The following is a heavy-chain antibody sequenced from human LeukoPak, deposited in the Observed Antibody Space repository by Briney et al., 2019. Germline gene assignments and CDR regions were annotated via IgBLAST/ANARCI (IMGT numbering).Heavy chain of an antibody. Sequence: PGGSLRLSCAVSGFTFSTYGMNWVRQAPGKGLEWVSYIPSGSGTIYYADSVRGRFTISRDNAKNSLYLQMNSLRAEDTAVYYCARDYTYSSGGIYYDRFDYWGQGTLVTVSS. CDR1: GFTFSTYG. V-gene: IGHV3-48*01. J-gene: IGHJ4*02. D-gene: IGHD2-15*01. CDR3: ARDYTYSSGGIYYDRFDY. CDR2: IPSGSGTI.